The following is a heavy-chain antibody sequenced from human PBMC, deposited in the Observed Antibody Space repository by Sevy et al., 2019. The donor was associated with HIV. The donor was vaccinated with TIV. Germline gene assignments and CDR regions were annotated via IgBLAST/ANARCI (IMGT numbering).Heavy chain of an antibody. CDR2: IKSKTDGGTT. CDR1: GFTFSNAW. Sequence: GGSLRLSCAASGFTFSNAWMSWVRQAPGKGLEWVGRIKSKTDGGTTDCAAPVKGRFTISRDDSKNTLYLQMNSLKTEDTAVYYCTTDAAGIVVVITGDAFDIWGQGTMVTVSS. V-gene: IGHV3-15*01. J-gene: IGHJ3*02. CDR3: TTDAAGIVVVITGDAFDI. D-gene: IGHD3-22*01.